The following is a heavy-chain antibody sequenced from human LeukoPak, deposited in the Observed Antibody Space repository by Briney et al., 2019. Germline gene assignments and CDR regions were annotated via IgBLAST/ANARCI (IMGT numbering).Heavy chain of an antibody. Sequence: PSETLSLTCAVSGGSIGIYYWSWIRQPPGKGLEWIGYIYYSGSTNYNPSLKSRVTISVDTSKNQFSLKLSSVTAAVTAVYYCARWRMAYCGGDCYSGWFDPWGQGTLVTVSS. J-gene: IGHJ5*02. CDR3: ARWRMAYCGGDCYSGWFDP. V-gene: IGHV4-59*08. CDR2: IYYSGST. D-gene: IGHD2-21*02. CDR1: GGSIGIYY.